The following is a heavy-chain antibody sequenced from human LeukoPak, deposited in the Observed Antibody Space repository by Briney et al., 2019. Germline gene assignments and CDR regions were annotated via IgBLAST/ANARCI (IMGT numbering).Heavy chain of an antibody. CDR2: ISYDGSNK. J-gene: IGHJ4*02. CDR3: AREPGGYCNITSCSY. CDR1: GFTFSSYA. Sequence: GGSLRLSCAASGFTFSSYAMHWVRQAPGKGLEWVAVISYDGSNKYYADSVKGRFTISRDNAKNSLYLQMNSLRAEDTAVYYCAREPGGYCNITSCSYWGQGTRVTVSS. V-gene: IGHV3-30-3*01. D-gene: IGHD2-2*01.